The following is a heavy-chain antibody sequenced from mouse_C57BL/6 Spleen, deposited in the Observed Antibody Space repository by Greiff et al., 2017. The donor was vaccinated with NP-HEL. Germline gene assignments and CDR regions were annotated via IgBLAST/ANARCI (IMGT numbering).Heavy chain of an antibody. J-gene: IGHJ3*01. Sequence: DVQLVESGGGLVKPGGSLKLSCAASGFTFSDYGMHWVRQAPEKGLEWVAYISSGSSTIYYADTVKGRFTISRDKAKNTLFLQMTSLRSEDTAMYYCARQFRPPGFAYWGQGTLVTVSA. CDR1: GFTFSDYG. CDR3: ARQFRPPGFAY. D-gene: IGHD3-2*02. V-gene: IGHV5-17*01. CDR2: ISSGSSTI.